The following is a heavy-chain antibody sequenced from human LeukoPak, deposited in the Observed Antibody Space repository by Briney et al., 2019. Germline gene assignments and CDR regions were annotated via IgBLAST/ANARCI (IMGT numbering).Heavy chain of an antibody. CDR2: IYTSGST. J-gene: IGHJ4*02. Sequence: PSETLSLTCTVSGGSISSYYWSWIRQPAGKGLEWIGRIYTSGSTNYNPSLKSRVTMSVDTSKNHFSLKLSSVTAANTAVYYCARVSGIAAAGSFDYWAREPWSPSPQ. CDR1: GGSISSYY. CDR3: ARVSGIAAAGSFDY. D-gene: IGHD6-13*01. V-gene: IGHV4-4*07.